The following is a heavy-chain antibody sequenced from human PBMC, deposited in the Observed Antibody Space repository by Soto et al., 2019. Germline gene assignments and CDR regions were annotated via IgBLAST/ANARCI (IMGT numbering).Heavy chain of an antibody. J-gene: IGHJ6*03. V-gene: IGHV2-70*11. CDR3: ARIFHVPGGCYYYMDV. D-gene: IGHD2-2*01. CDR2: IDWDDDK. Sequence: SGPTLVNPTQTLTLTCTFSGFSLSTSGMCVSWIRQPPGKALEWLARIDWDDDKYYSTSLKTRLTISKDTSKNQVVLTMTNMDPVDTATYYCARIFHVPGGCYYYMDVWGKGTTVTVSS. CDR1: GFSLSTSGMC.